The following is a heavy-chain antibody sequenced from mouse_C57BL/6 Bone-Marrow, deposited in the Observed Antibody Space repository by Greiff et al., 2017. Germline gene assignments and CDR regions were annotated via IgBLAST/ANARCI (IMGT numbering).Heavy chain of an antibody. V-gene: IGHV14-2*01. CDR1: GFNIKDYY. CDR2: IDPEDGDT. CDR3: ARGRFTTVVADYAMDY. Sequence: VQLQQSGAELVKPGASVKLSCTASGFNIKDYYMHWVKQRTEQGLEWIGRIDPEDGDTKYAPKFQGKATITADTSSNTAYLQLSSLTSEDTAVYYCARGRFTTVVADYAMDYWGQGTSVTVSS. D-gene: IGHD1-1*01. J-gene: IGHJ4*01.